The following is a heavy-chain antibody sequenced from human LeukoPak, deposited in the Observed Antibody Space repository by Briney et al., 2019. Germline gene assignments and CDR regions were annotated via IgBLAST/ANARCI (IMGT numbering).Heavy chain of an antibody. CDR3: AKAGITMIVWVFDY. J-gene: IGHJ4*02. Sequence: PGGSLRLSCAASGFTFNNYWMHWVRQAPGKGLVWVSRINSDGSSTTYADSVKGRFTISRDNAKNTLYLQMNSLRDEDTAVYYCAKAGITMIVWVFDYWGQGTLVTVSS. V-gene: IGHV3-74*01. D-gene: IGHD3-22*01. CDR2: INSDGSST. CDR1: GFTFNNYW.